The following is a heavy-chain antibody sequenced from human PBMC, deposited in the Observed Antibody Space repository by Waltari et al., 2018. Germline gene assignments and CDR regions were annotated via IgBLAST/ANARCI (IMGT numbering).Heavy chain of an antibody. Sequence: QVQLVESGGGVVQPGRSLRLYCAASGFTVRRNAMHWVRQAPGKGLAWLAVISYDGSNKYYADSVKGRFTISRDNSKNTLYLQMNSLRAEDTAVYYCARVPIRSPPDVWGQGTTVTVSS. V-gene: IGHV3-30-3*01. J-gene: IGHJ6*02. D-gene: IGHD4-17*01. CDR3: ARVPIRSPPDV. CDR2: ISYDGSNK. CDR1: GFTVRRNA.